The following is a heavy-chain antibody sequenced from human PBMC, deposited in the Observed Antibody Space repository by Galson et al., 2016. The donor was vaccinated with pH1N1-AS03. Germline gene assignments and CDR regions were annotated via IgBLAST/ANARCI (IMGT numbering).Heavy chain of an antibody. D-gene: IGHD2-15*01. J-gene: IGHJ5*02. CDR1: GYTFTDYA. V-gene: IGHV1-18*04. Sequence: SVKVSCKASGYTFTDYALSWVRQAPGQGLEWMGWIRTYNGDANYAEKFQGRVTMTTDTSTSTAYMELRSLRSDDTAVYYCARAAPFDPWGHGTLVIVSS. CDR3: ARAAPFDP. CDR2: IRTYNGDA.